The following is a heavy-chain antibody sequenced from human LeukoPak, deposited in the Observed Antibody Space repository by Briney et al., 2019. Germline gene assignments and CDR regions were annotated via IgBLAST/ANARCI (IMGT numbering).Heavy chain of an antibody. CDR2: IYYSGST. CDR3: ARVEGSSWYQIDY. D-gene: IGHD6-13*01. V-gene: IGHV4-59*01. Sequence: SETLSLTCTVSGGSISSYYWSWIRQPPGKGLEWIGYIYYSGSTNYNPSLKSRVTISVDTSKNQFSLKLSSVTAADTAVYYCARVEGSSWYQIDYWGQGTLVIVSS. CDR1: GGSISSYY. J-gene: IGHJ4*02.